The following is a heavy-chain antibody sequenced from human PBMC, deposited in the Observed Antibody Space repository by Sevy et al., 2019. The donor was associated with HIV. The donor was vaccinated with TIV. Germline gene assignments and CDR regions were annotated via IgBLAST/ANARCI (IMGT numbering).Heavy chain of an antibody. CDR1: GGSISSSDNY. J-gene: IGHJ3*02. D-gene: IGHD3-10*01. V-gene: IGHV4-39*01. Sequence: SETLSLTCTVSGGSISSSDNYWGWIRQPPGKGLDWIASSYYSGSTYYNPSLKSRVTISLDTSKNQFSLKLRSVTAADTAVYYCARRRVEDYYGSGTPPLVNGPFDIWGQGTMVTVSS. CDR3: ARRRVEDYYGSGTPPLVNGPFDI. CDR2: SYYSGST.